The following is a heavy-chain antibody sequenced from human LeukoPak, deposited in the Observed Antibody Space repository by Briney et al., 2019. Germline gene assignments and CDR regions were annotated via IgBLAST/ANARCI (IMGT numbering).Heavy chain of an antibody. D-gene: IGHD6-19*01. V-gene: IGHV3-23*01. CDR1: GFTFSSYA. CDR3: ARGGSGCFDR. Sequence: GGSLRLSCAASGFTFSSYAMSWVRQAPGKGLEWVSAISGSGGSTYYADSVKGRFTISRDNAKNTPYLQMNDLRVDDTAMYYCARGGSGCFDRWGQGTLVTVSS. J-gene: IGHJ5*02. CDR2: ISGSGGST.